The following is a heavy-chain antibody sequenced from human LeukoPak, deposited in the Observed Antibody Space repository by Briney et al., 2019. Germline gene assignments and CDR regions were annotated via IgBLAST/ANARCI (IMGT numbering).Heavy chain of an antibody. CDR2: ISGGGGDT. V-gene: IGHV3-23*01. D-gene: IGHD4-17*01. Sequence: GGSLRLSCAASGLTFSNYAMTWVRQAPGKGLEWVSTISGGGGDTYYADSVKGRFTISRDNFKNTLFLQMNSLRAEDTALYYCTRTYGDYDYYYGLDVWGQGTTVTVSS. J-gene: IGHJ6*02. CDR3: TRTYGDYDYYYGLDV. CDR1: GLTFSNYA.